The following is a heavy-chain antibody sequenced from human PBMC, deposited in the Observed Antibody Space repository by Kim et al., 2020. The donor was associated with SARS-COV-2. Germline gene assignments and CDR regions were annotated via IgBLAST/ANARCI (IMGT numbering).Heavy chain of an antibody. D-gene: IGHD2-8*01. CDR1: GFTFSSYA. J-gene: IGHJ5*02. V-gene: IGHV3-23*01. Sequence: GGSLRLSCAASGFTFSSYAMSWVRQAPGKGLEWVSAISISGSPTYYTDSVQGRFTISRDDSRSTLYLQMNSLRVEDTAVYFCAREMKMGQNGFDHWGQGTLVTVSS. CDR3: AREMKMGQNGFDH. CDR2: ISISGSPT.